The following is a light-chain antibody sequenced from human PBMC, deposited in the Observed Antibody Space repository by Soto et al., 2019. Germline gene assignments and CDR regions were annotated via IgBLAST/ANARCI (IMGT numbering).Light chain of an antibody. V-gene: IGKV3-11*01. CDR3: LQRSNWRT. CDR2: DAS. CDR1: QSVSNS. Sequence: EIVLTQSPATLSLSPGERATLSCRASQSVSNSLAWYQQKPGQAPRLLIYDASNRATGVPARFSGSGSGTDFTLTISGLEPEDFAVYYCLQRSNWRTFGQGTKVEIK. J-gene: IGKJ1*01.